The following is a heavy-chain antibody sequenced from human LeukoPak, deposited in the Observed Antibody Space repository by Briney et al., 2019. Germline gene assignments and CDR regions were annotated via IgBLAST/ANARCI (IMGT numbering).Heavy chain of an antibody. CDR1: GGSLSSRRYY. CDR2: FSYLGIT. Sequence: SETLSLTCSVSGGSLSSRRYYWGWGRQPPGTGVEGIGSFSYLGITYYTPSLKSRLPISVDTSKTQFSLKVSSVTAADTAVYYCTSWHEMATIWATFDYWGQGTLVTVSS. CDR3: TSWHEMATIWATFDY. D-gene: IGHD5-24*01. V-gene: IGHV4-39*01. J-gene: IGHJ4*02.